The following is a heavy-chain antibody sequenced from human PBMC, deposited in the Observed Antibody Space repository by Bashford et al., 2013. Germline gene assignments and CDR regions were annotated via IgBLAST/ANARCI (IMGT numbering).Heavy chain of an antibody. CDR3: MRDHCSIASCNNAFDS. V-gene: IGHV3-15*01. D-gene: IGHD2-2*01. CDR2: IQSSTDGGTA. J-gene: IGHJ5*01. Sequence: VRQAPGTGLEWIGHIQSSTDGGTADFAAHVKGRFTISRDNSKNTLYLQMNSLRDEDTAVYYCMRDHCSIASCNNAFDSWGQGTRVTVSS.